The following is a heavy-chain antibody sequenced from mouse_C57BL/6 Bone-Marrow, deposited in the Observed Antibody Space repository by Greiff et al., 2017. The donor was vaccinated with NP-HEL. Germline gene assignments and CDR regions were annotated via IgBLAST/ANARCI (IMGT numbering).Heavy chain of an antibody. CDR3: TIYYDYDAWFAY. D-gene: IGHD2-4*01. J-gene: IGHJ3*01. V-gene: IGHV1-4*01. CDR2: INPSSGYT. Sequence: VQLQQSGAELARPGASVKMSCKASGYTFTSYTMHWVKQRPGQGLEWIGYINPSSGYTTYNQKFKDKATLTADKSSSTAYMQLSSLTSEDSAVYYCTIYYDYDAWFAYWGQGTLVTVSA. CDR1: GYTFTSYT.